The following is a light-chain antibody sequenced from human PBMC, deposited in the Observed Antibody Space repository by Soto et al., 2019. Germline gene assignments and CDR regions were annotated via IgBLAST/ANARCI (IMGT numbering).Light chain of an antibody. J-gene: IGKJ1*01. Sequence: EIVMTQSPATLSVSPGERATLSCRASQSVNGNLAWYQQKPGQAPRLLIYGASTRATGIPARFSGSGSGTEFTLTIRSLQSEDFAVYYCQQYNNWPPGTFGHGTKVEIK. CDR3: QQYNNWPPGT. V-gene: IGKV3-15*01. CDR1: QSVNGN. CDR2: GAS.